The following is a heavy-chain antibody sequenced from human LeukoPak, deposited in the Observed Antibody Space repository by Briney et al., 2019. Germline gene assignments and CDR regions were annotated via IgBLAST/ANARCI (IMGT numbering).Heavy chain of an antibody. CDR3: ATVRPTIAAAGSYPENWFDP. CDR2: FDPEDGET. J-gene: IGHJ5*02. CDR1: GYTLTELS. Sequence: ASVKVSCKVSGYTLTELSMHWVRQAPGKGLEWMGGFDPEDGETIYEQKFQGRVTMTEDTSTDTAYMELSSLRSEDTAVYYCATVRPTIAAAGSYPENWFDPWGQGTLVTVSS. V-gene: IGHV1-24*01. D-gene: IGHD6-13*01.